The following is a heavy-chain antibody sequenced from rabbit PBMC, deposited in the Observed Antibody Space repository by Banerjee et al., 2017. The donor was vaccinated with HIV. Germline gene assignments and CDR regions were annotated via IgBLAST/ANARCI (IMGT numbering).Heavy chain of an antibody. Sequence: QSLEESGGDLVKPGASLTLTCTASGFSFSSGYDMCWVRQAPGKGLEWIACIYTSSSGSTYYASWAKGRFTISKASSTTVTLQMTSLTAADTATYFCARSPDGTYGYEFNLWGQGTLVTVS. J-gene: IGHJ4*01. D-gene: IGHD6-1*01. CDR1: GFSFSSGYD. CDR2: IYTSSSGST. V-gene: IGHV1S40*01. CDR3: ARSPDGTYGYEFNL.